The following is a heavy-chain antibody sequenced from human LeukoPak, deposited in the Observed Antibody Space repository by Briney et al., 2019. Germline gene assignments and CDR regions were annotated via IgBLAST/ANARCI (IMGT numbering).Heavy chain of an antibody. D-gene: IGHD3-22*01. CDR1: GFRFSKFW. CDR2: IKQEGIEK. V-gene: IGHV3-7*01. Sequence: GVSLRLSCAGSGFRFSKFWMTWIRQAPRNGLEWVGKIKQEGIEKYYVDSVEGRLTVSRNNTKNTLFLQIDSLRAEDTAVYYCARGSSGYYCDHFQTWGQGALVTVSS. J-gene: IGHJ1*01. CDR3: ARGSSGYYCDHFQT.